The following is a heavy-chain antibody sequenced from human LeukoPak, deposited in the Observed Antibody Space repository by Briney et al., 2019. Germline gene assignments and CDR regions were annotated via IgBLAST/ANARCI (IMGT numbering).Heavy chain of an antibody. CDR3: ARGRQDVTMIVVVMTAVSYYLDV. Sequence: SETLSLTCAVYGGSFSGYYWTWIRQTPEKGLEWIGEMNPSGSTSYNPSLKSRVTISVDTSKNQFSLKLSSVTAADTAVYYWARGRQDVTMIVVVMTAVSYYLDVWGKGTTVTV. CDR2: MNPSGST. CDR1: GGSFSGYY. V-gene: IGHV4-34*01. J-gene: IGHJ6*03. D-gene: IGHD3-22*01.